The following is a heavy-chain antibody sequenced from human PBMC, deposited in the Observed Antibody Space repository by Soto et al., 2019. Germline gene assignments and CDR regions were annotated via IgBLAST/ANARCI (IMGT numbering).Heavy chain of an antibody. CDR2: IYTSWST. Sequence: SETLSLTCTVSGGSISSYYRSWTRQPAGKGLEWIGRIYTSWSTNYNPSLKSRVTMSVDTSKNQFSLKLSSVTAADTAVYYCARADCTNGVCYDFDYWGQGTLVTVSS. CDR3: ARADCTNGVCYDFDY. J-gene: IGHJ4*02. CDR1: GGSISSYY. D-gene: IGHD2-8*01. V-gene: IGHV4-4*07.